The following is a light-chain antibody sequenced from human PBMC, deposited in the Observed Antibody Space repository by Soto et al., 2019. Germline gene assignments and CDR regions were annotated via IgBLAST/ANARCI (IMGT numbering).Light chain of an antibody. Sequence: DVQMTQSPSTLSASVGDRVTITCRASQSISSWLAWYKQKPGRAPNLLIYDASTLQSRVSSRFSGSGSGTEFTLTINRLQPDDFATYYCQQYKSYSQFTFGQGTKLEIK. V-gene: IGKV1-5*01. J-gene: IGKJ2*01. CDR3: QQYKSYSQFT. CDR1: QSISSW. CDR2: DAS.